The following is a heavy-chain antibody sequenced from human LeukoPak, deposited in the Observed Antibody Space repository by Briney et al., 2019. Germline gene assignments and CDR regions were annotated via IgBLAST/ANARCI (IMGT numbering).Heavy chain of an antibody. D-gene: IGHD3-10*01. CDR1: GYTFTSYA. J-gene: IGHJ4*02. CDR2: INAGNGNT. Sequence: GASVKVSCKASGYTFTSYAMHWVRQAPGQRLEWMGWINAGNGNTKYSQKFQGRVTITRDTSASTAYMELSSLRSEDTAVYYCARAPLWFGELLYDYWGQGTLVTVSS. CDR3: ARAPLWFGELLYDY. V-gene: IGHV1-3*01.